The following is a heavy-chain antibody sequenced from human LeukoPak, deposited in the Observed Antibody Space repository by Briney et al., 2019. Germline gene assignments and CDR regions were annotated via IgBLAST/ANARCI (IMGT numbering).Heavy chain of an antibody. Sequence: ASVTVSWTASGGTFSSYAISWVRQAPGQGLEWMGGIIPVFGTANYAQKFQGRVTITADESTSTAYMELSSLRSGDTAVYYCAIRYCSGGSCYGLDYWGQGTLVTVSS. V-gene: IGHV1-69*13. CDR3: AIRYCSGGSCYGLDY. CDR1: GGTFSSYA. J-gene: IGHJ4*02. CDR2: IIPVFGTA. D-gene: IGHD2-15*01.